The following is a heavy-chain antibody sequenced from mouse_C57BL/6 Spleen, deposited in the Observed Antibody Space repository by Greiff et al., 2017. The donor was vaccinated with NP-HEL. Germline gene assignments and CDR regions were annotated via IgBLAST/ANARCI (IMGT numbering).Heavy chain of an antibody. CDR3: ARYYDYDDYYAMDY. Sequence: QVQLQQSGPGLVQPSQSLSITCTVSGFSLTSYGVHWVRQSPGKGLEWLGVIWSGGSTDYNVAFISRLSISKDNSKSQVFFKMNSLQADDTAIYYCARYYDYDDYYAMDYWGQGTSVTVSS. D-gene: IGHD2-4*01. V-gene: IGHV2-2*01. CDR2: IWSGGST. CDR1: GFSLTSYG. J-gene: IGHJ4*01.